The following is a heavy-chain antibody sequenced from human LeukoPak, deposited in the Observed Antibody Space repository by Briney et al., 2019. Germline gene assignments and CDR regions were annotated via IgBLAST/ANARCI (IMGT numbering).Heavy chain of an antibody. V-gene: IGHV3-23*01. CDR2: ISGGGGST. Sequence: PGGSLRLSCAASGFTSSTYAMNWVRQAPGKGLEWVSGISGGGGSTYYADSAKGRFTISRDNSKNTLYLQMNSLTVEDTAVYYCAKSPRTAADNWFDPWGQGTLVTVSS. CDR1: GFTSSTYA. CDR3: AKSPRTAADNWFDP. D-gene: IGHD6-13*01. J-gene: IGHJ5*02.